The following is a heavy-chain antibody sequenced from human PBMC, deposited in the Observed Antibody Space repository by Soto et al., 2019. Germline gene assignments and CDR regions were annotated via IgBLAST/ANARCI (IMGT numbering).Heavy chain of an antibody. D-gene: IGHD5-12*01. V-gene: IGHV5-51*01. J-gene: IGHJ6*02. CDR2: IYPGDSDT. CDR3: ARHYFSTGGYDAGYYYYGMDV. CDR1: GCNFTGYW. Sequence: GEPMRISCKGSGCNFTGYWIGRVRQMPGKGLEWMGIIYPGDSDTRYSPSFQGQVTISADKSISTAYLQWSSLKASDTAMYYCARHYFSTGGYDAGYYYYGMDVWGQGTTVTVSS.